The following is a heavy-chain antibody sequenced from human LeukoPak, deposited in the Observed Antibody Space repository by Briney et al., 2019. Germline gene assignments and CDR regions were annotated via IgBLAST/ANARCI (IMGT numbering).Heavy chain of an antibody. V-gene: IGHV4-30-2*01. CDR1: GGSISSGGYS. CDR2: IYHSGST. Sequence: SETLSLTCAVSGGSISSGGYSWSWIRQPPGKGLEWIGYIYHSGSTYYNPSLKSRVTISADRSKNQFSLKLSSVTAADTSVYYCARNTKVGFFDYWGQGTLVTVSS. J-gene: IGHJ4*02. CDR3: ARNTKVGFFDY. D-gene: IGHD1-26*01.